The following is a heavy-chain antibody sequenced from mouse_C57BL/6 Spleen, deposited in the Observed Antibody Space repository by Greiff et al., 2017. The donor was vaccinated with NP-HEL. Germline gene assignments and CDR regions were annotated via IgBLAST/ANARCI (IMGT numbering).Heavy chain of an antibody. D-gene: IGHD2-5*01. J-gene: IGHJ4*01. V-gene: IGHV5-17*01. CDR2: ISSGSSTI. Sequence: EVKLVESGGGLVKPGGSLKLSCAASGFTFSDYGMHWVRQAPEKGLEWVAYISSGSSTIYYADTVKGRFTISRDNAKNTLFLQMTSLRSEDTAMYYCARHYSNYFDYWGQGTSVTVSS. CDR1: GFTFSDYG. CDR3: ARHYSNYFDY.